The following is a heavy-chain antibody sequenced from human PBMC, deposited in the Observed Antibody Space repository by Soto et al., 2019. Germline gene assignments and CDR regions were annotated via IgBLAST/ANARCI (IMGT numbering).Heavy chain of an antibody. V-gene: IGHV1-18*01. CDR2: ISGYNGHT. J-gene: IGHJ6*02. Sequence: QVQLVQSGAEVRKPGASVKVSCKASGYTFTTYGITWVRQAPGQGLEWMGWISGYNGHTKYAQKFQGRVTMTTETSTSTVSMDLRNLRADDTAVSYCAREGEMPYYYYGWDVWGQGTTVNVS. CDR1: GYTFTTYG. CDR3: AREGEMPYYYYGWDV. D-gene: IGHD3-16*01.